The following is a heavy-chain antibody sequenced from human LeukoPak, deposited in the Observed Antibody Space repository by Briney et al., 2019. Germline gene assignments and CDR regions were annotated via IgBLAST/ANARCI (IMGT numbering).Heavy chain of an antibody. CDR1: GFTLSSYA. V-gene: IGHV3-23*01. Sequence: PGGSLRLSCAASGFTLSSYAMSWVRQAPGKGLEWVSAISGSGGSTYYADSVKGRFTISRDNSKNTLYLQMNSLRAEDTAVYYCAKDVRRSFYYFDYWGQGTLVTVSS. J-gene: IGHJ4*02. CDR3: AKDVRRSFYYFDY. D-gene: IGHD2/OR15-2a*01. CDR2: ISGSGGST.